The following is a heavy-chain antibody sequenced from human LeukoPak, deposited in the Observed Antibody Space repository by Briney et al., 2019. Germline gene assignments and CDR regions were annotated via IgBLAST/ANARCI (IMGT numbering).Heavy chain of an antibody. CDR1: GFTFSSYS. V-gene: IGHV3-48*01. Sequence: KPGGSLRLSCAASGFTFSSYSMNWVRQAPGKVLEWVSYISSSSSTIYYADSVKGRLTISRDNAENSLYLQMNSLGAEDTAVYYCARDDHYNYYYMDVWGKGTTVTVSS. J-gene: IGHJ6*03. CDR2: ISSSSSTI. CDR3: ARDDHYNYYYMDV.